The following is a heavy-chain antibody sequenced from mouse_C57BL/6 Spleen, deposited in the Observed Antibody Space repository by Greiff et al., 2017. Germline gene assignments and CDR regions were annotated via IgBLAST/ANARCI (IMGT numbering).Heavy chain of an antibody. D-gene: IGHD2-14*01. V-gene: IGHV5-15*01. J-gene: IGHJ4*01. Sequence: EVQGVESGGGLVQPGGSLKLSCAASGFTFSDYGMAWVRQAPRQGPEWVAFISNLAYSIYYADTVTGRFTISRENAKNTRYLEMSSLRSEDTAMYYCARHKGTRAMDYWGQGTSVTVS. CDR2: ISNLAYSI. CDR1: GFTFSDYG. CDR3: ARHKGTRAMDY.